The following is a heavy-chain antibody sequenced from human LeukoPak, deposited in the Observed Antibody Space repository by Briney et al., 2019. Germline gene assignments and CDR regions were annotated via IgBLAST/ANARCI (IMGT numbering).Heavy chain of an antibody. D-gene: IGHD3-22*01. V-gene: IGHV3-21*01. CDR1: GFTFRSYS. CDR2: ISSSSSYI. CDR3: ARDRAPDYYDSSGYSDY. Sequence: GGSLRLSCAASGFTFRSYSMNWVRQAPGKGLEWVSSISSSSSYIYYADSVKGRFTISRDNAKNSPYLQMNSLRAEDTAVYYCARDRAPDYYDSSGYSDYWGQGTLVTVSS. J-gene: IGHJ4*02.